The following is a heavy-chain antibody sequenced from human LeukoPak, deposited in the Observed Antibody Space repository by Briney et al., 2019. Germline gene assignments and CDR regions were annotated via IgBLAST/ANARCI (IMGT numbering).Heavy chain of an antibody. Sequence: GGSLRLSCAASGFTFSSYWMSWGRQAPGKGLEWVANIKQDGSEKYYVDSVKGRFTISRDNAKNSLYLQMNSLRAEDTAVYYCARDQVTVAANRYSRDAFDICGQGTMVTVSS. CDR1: GFTFSSYW. CDR3: ARDQVTVAANRYSRDAFDI. CDR2: IKQDGSEK. J-gene: IGHJ3*02. D-gene: IGHD5-18*01. V-gene: IGHV3-7*01.